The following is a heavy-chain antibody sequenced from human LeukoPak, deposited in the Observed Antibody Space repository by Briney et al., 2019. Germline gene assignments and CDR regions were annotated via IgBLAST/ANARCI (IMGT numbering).Heavy chain of an antibody. CDR3: AKEGYGDYASEYFQH. CDR2: IWYDGSNK. V-gene: IGHV3-33*06. Sequence: GGSLRLSCAASGFTFSSYGMHWVRQAPGKGLEWVAVIWYDGSNKYYADSVKGRFTISRDNSKNTLYLQMNSLRAEDTAVYYCAKEGYGDYASEYFQHWIQGTLVTVSS. J-gene: IGHJ1*01. CDR1: GFTFSSYG. D-gene: IGHD4-17*01.